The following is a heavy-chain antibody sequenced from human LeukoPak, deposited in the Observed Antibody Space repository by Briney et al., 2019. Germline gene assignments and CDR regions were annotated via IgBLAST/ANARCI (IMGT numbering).Heavy chain of an antibody. D-gene: IGHD5-18*01. CDR3: TTGGYRYGDDY. CDR1: GFTFNNAW. Sequence: GGSLRLSCAASGFTFNNAWMNWVRQAPGEGLEWVGRFKSKTDGGTIDYAAPVKGRFTISRDDSKNTLYLQMNSLKTEDTAVYYCTTGGYRYGDDYWGQGTLVTVSS. V-gene: IGHV3-15*07. J-gene: IGHJ4*02. CDR2: FKSKTDGGTI.